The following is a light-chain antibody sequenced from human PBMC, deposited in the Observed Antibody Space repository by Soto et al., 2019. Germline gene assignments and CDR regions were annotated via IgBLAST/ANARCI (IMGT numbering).Light chain of an antibody. V-gene: IGKV3-11*01. CDR2: DAS. CDR3: QQYDSSWT. Sequence: EIVLTQSPDTLSLSPGERATLSCRASQSVTTYLAWYQQKPGQAPRLLIYDASNRATGIPARFSGSGSGTDFTLTISRLEPEDFAVYYCQQYDSSWTFGQGTKVDIK. CDR1: QSVTTY. J-gene: IGKJ1*01.